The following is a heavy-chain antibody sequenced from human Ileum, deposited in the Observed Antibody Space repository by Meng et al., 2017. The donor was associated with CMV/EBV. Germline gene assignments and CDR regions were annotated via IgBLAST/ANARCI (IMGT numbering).Heavy chain of an antibody. J-gene: IGHJ4*02. D-gene: IGHD3-16*01. V-gene: IGHV4-61*01. Sequence: GSLRLSCTVSGASVNSDNNYWSWIRQPPGKGLEFIGYVYYSGSTNYNPFFKGRVTISIDTSKNQFSLELTSVTAADTAVYYCTRGNTALWDNDHWGQGNLV. CDR1: GASVNSDNNY. CDR3: TRGNTALWDNDH. CDR2: VYYSGST.